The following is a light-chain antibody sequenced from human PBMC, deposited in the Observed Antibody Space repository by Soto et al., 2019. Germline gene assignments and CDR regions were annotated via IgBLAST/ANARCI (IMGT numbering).Light chain of an antibody. J-gene: IGLJ2*01. CDR2: DNN. V-gene: IGLV1-51*01. CDR3: GTWDSSLSAVV. CDR1: SSNIGNNF. Sequence: QSVLTQPPSVSAAPGQKVTISCSGSSSNIGNNFVSWYQQLPGTAPQLLIYDNNKRPSGIPDRFSGSKSGTSATLGITGLRTGDEADYHCGTWDSSLSAVVFGGGTQLTVL.